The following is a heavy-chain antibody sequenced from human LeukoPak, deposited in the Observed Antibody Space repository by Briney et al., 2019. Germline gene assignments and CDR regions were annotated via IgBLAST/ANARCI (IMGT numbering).Heavy chain of an antibody. CDR1: GYTFTGYY. CDR2: INPNSGNT. CDR3: ARDHYDILTGHYYYYYMDV. J-gene: IGHJ6*03. D-gene: IGHD3-9*01. Sequence: ASVKVSCKASGYTFTGYYMHWVRQAPGQGLEWMGRINPNSGNTNFAQKFQGRVTMTRDTAISTAYMELSRLKSDDTAVYYCARDHYDILTGHYYYYYMDVWGKGTTVTISS. V-gene: IGHV1-2*02.